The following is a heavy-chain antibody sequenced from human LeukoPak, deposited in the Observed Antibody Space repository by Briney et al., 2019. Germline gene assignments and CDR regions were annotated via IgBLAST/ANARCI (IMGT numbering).Heavy chain of an antibody. Sequence: PGGSLRLSCAASGFTFSSYWMSWVRQAPGKGLEWVANIKQDGSEKYYVDSVKGRFTISRDNAKNSLYLQMNSLRAEDTAVYYCARLYSNYVKEGYYYYYYMDVWGKGTTVTVSS. J-gene: IGHJ6*03. CDR3: ARLYSNYVKEGYYYYYYMDV. CDR1: GFTFSSYW. V-gene: IGHV3-7*01. D-gene: IGHD4-11*01. CDR2: IKQDGSEK.